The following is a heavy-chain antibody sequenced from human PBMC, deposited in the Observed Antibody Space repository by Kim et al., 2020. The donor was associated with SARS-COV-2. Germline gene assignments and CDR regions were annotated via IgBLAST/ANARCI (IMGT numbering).Heavy chain of an antibody. CDR3: VREGGDSSGYYFAY. CDR2: ISVYNGNT. Sequence: ASVKVSCKASGYTFINYGISWVRQAPGQGLEWMGWISVYNGNTKYLQNLQGRVTMTTDTSTNTAYMELRSLRSDDTAVYYCVREGGDSSGYYFAYWGQGTLLTVSS. CDR1: GYTFINYG. J-gene: IGHJ4*02. V-gene: IGHV1-18*01. D-gene: IGHD3-22*01.